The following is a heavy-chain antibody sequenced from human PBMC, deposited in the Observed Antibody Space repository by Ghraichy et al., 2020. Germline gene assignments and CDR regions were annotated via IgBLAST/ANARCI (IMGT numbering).Heavy chain of an antibody. Sequence: SETLSLTCTVSGDSISSSGFYWGWIRQAPGKGLEWIGFINYSWDTYYNPSLKSRVTISVDTSKNQFSLKLTSVTAADTAVYYCAKGSGDYWGQGTLVTVSS. CDR1: GDSISSSGFY. CDR3: AKGSGDY. V-gene: IGHV4-39*07. CDR2: INYSWDT. D-gene: IGHD3-10*01. J-gene: IGHJ4*02.